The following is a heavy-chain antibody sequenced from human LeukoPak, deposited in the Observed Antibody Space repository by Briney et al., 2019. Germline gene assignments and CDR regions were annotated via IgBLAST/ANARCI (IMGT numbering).Heavy chain of an antibody. Sequence: GGSLRHSCVASVLMFSSTGMQRGRQAPGKGLEWVAVIWSDGSNKYYADSVRGRFTISRDNSKNTLYLQMNNLRVEDTAMYYCVSEAGPLDYWGQGTLVTVSS. CDR2: IWSDGSNK. CDR3: VSEAGPLDY. J-gene: IGHJ4*02. D-gene: IGHD6-13*01. CDR1: VLMFSSTG. V-gene: IGHV3-33*01.